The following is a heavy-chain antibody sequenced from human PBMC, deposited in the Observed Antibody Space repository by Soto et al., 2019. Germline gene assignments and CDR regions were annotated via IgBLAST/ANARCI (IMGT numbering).Heavy chain of an antibody. CDR1: GGSISSGGYY. CDR3: ERARPIAAAVPYMDV. J-gene: IGHJ6*03. D-gene: IGHD6-13*01. CDR2: IYYSGST. Sequence: SETLSLTCTVSGGSISSGGYYWIWIRQHPGKGLEWIGYIYYSGSTYYNPSLKSRVTISVDTSKNQFSLKLSSVTAADTAVYYCERARPIAAAVPYMDVWGKGTMVNVS. V-gene: IGHV4-31*03.